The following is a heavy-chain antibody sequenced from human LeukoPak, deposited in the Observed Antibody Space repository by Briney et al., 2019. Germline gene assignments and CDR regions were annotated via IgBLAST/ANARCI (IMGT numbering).Heavy chain of an antibody. V-gene: IGHV4-31*03. Sequence: SETLSLTCTVSGGSISSGGYYWSWIRQHPGKGLEWIGYIYYSGSTYYNPSLKSRVTISVDTSKNQFSLKLSSVTAADTAVYYCARDNDSSGYYYFDYWGQGTLVTVSS. D-gene: IGHD3-22*01. J-gene: IGHJ4*02. CDR3: ARDNDSSGYYYFDY. CDR1: GGSISSGGYY. CDR2: IYYSGST.